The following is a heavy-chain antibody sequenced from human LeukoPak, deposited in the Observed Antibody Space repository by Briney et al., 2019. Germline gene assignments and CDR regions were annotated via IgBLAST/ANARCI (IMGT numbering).Heavy chain of an antibody. V-gene: IGHV3-33*01. CDR2: IWYDGSNK. Sequence: PGRSLRLSCAASGFTFSSYGMHWVSQAPGKGLEWVAVIWYDGSNKYYADSVKGRFTISRDNSKNTLYLQMNSLRAEDTAVYYCARESFSMVRGVIRWFDPWGQGTLVTVSS. J-gene: IGHJ5*02. CDR3: ARESFSMVRGVIRWFDP. CDR1: GFTFSSYG. D-gene: IGHD3-10*01.